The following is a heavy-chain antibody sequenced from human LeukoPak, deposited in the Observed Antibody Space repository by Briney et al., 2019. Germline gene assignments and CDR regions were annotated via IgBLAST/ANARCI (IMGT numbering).Heavy chain of an antibody. J-gene: IGHJ4*02. V-gene: IGHV3-23*01. Sequence: GGSLRLSCAASGFTFSVYAMSWVRQAPGKGLEWVSGISGSGDATYYADSVKGRFTISRDNSKNTLYLQMNSLRAEDTAVYYCAKFYDISTGYFDCWGQGTLVTVSS. CDR3: AKFYDISTGYFDC. CDR1: GFTFSVYA. D-gene: IGHD3-9*01. CDR2: ISGSGDAT.